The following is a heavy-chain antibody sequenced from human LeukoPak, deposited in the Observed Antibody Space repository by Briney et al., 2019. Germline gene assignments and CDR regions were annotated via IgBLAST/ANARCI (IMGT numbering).Heavy chain of an antibody. J-gene: IGHJ6*03. CDR1: GFTFSSYS. Sequence: PGGSLRLSCAASGFTFSSYSMNWVRQAPGKGLEWVSYISSSGSNIYYADSVKGRFTISRDNAKNSLYLQMNSLRAEDTAVYYCARNMVRGVTRYYYYYMDVWGKGTTVTISS. D-gene: IGHD3-10*01. V-gene: IGHV3-48*04. CDR3: ARNMVRGVTRYYYYYMDV. CDR2: ISSSGSNI.